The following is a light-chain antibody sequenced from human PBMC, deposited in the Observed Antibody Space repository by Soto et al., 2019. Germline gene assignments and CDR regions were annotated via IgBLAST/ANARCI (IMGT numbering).Light chain of an antibody. V-gene: IGKV3-11*01. CDR3: QQTSNWPPEIT. CDR2: DSS. J-gene: IGKJ5*01. CDR1: QSVPRH. Sequence: EIVLTQSPASLSLSPGETATVSCRASQSVPRHLAWYQQRPGLAPRLLIYDSSSRATGIPDRFSGSGSGTDFTLTISSLEPEDFAVYYCQQTSNWPPEITFGQGTLLEIK.